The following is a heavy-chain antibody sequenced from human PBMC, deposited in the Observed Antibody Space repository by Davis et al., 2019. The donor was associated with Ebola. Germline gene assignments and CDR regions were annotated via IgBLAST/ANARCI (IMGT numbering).Heavy chain of an antibody. Sequence: AGSLTLSCAASGFTFSIFGINWVRQAPGTGLAWISYIYSRGTTANYADSVKGRFTISRDNATNSLFLQMSSLRPEDKAVYYCARVGPLGIESSTWGGAPYYGMDVWGQGTTVTVYS. CDR1: GFTFSIFG. V-gene: IGHV3-48*04. CDR2: IYSRGTTA. J-gene: IGHJ6*02. D-gene: IGHD6-13*01. CDR3: ARVGPLGIESSTWGGAPYYGMDV.